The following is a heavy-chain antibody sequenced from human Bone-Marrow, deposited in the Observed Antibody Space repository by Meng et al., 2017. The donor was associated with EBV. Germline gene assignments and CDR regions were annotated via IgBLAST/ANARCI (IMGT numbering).Heavy chain of an antibody. D-gene: IGHD3-10*01. J-gene: IGHJ4*02. V-gene: IGHV1-69*01. CDR2: LIPDFGTP. Sequence: QLQVLQCGAEVKKPGSSVKFSSKAAGGAFSYSAISWVRQAPGQGLEWMGGLIPDFGTPDYAPNYQDRVAITADESTSTAYMELNSLTTEDTAIYYCARESGRGYTPDFWGQGTLVTVSS. CDR3: ARESGRGYTPDF. CDR1: GGAFSYSA.